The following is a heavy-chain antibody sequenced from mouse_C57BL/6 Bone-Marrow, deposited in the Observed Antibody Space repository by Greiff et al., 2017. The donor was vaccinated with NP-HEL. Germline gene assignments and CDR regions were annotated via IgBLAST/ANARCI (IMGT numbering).Heavy chain of an antibody. CDR1: GYTFTSYG. V-gene: IGHV1-81*01. Sequence: VQLQQSGAELARPGASVKLSCKASGYTFTSYGISWVKQRTGQGLEWIGEIYPRSGNTYYNEKFKGKATLTADKSSSTAYMELRSLTSEDSAVYFCARGRIYYDYDGFAYWGQGTLVTVSA. D-gene: IGHD2-4*01. CDR3: ARGRIYYDYDGFAY. CDR2: IYPRSGNT. J-gene: IGHJ3*01.